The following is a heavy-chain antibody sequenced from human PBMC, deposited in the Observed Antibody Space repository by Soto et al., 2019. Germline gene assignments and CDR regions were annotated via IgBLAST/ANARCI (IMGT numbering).Heavy chain of an antibody. CDR3: AVVDTAIINRDYHCMHF. CDR1: GYTFTNYF. J-gene: IGHJ6*02. CDR2: INPSDRTT. Sequence: QVQLVQSGAEVKEPGASIKISCKTSGYTFTNYFLHWVRQAPGQGLEWMGIINPSDRTTSYAQKFQRRVTMTRDTSTSTVYLELSSLRSDDTAVYYCAVVDTAIINRDYHCMHFWCQGTTVTVSS. D-gene: IGHD5-18*01. V-gene: IGHV1-46*03.